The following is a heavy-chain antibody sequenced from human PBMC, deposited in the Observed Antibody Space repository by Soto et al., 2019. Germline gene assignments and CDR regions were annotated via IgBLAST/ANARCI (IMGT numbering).Heavy chain of an antibody. CDR3: AKGSAGGRPYYFDY. CDR2: ITDSGGDT. D-gene: IGHD6-13*01. J-gene: IGHJ4*02. Sequence: GGSLRLSCAASGFTFSSYAMSWVRQAPGKGLEWVSAITDSGGDTYHADSVKGRFTISRDNTKNTLYLQMNSLRADDTAVYYCAKGSAGGRPYYFDYWGQGTLVTVSS. V-gene: IGHV3-23*01. CDR1: GFTFSSYA.